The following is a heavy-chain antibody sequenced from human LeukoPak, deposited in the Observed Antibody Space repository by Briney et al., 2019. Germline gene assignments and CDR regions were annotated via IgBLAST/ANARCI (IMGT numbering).Heavy chain of an antibody. V-gene: IGHV3-30*04. CDR2: ISYDGSNK. CDR1: GFTFSSYA. Sequence: GGSLRLSCAASGFTFSSYAMHWVRQAPGEGLEWVAVISYDGSNKYSADSVKGRFTISRDNSKNTLYLQMNSLRAEDAAVYYCARGEKWYYDSSGYIDYWGQGTLVSVSS. CDR3: ARGEKWYYDSSGYIDY. D-gene: IGHD3-22*01. J-gene: IGHJ4*02.